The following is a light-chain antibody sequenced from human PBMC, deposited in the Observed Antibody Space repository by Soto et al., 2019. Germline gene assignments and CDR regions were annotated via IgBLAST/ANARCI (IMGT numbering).Light chain of an antibody. CDR1: SCDVGGYNY. CDR3: SSYTSSFYV. CDR2: DVS. J-gene: IGLJ1*01. Sequence: QSALTQPASVSGSPGQSISISCSGTSCDVGGYNYVSWYQQHPGKAPKLMIYDVSNRPSGVSNRFSGSKSGNTASLTISGVQAEDEADYYCSSYTSSFYVFGTGTKLTVL. V-gene: IGLV2-14*01.